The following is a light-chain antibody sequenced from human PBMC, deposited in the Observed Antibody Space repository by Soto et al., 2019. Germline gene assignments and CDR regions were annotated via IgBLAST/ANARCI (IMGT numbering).Light chain of an antibody. V-gene: IGKV1-12*01. Sequence: DIQMTQSPSSVSASVGDRVTITCRASQGISNWLAWYQQQPGKAPKLLIYAASSLQSGVPSRFRGGGSWTHFTLIISSLQHEDFATYYCQQTNTFLPLTFGGGTKVEIK. J-gene: IGKJ4*01. CDR1: QGISNW. CDR3: QQTNTFLPLT. CDR2: AAS.